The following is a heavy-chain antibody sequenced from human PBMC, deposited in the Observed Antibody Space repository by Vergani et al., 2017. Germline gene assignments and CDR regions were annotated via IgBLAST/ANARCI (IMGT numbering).Heavy chain of an antibody. CDR3: ARGARRLGMSLAHFDY. D-gene: IGHD7-27*01. J-gene: IGHJ4*02. CDR1: GGTFSSYA. V-gene: IGHV1-69*01. Sequence: QVQLVQSGAEVKKPGSSVKVSCKASGGTFSSYAISWVRQAPGQGLEWMGGIIPIFGTANYAQKFQGRVTITADESTSTAYMGLSSLRSEDTAVYYCARGARRLGMSLAHFDYWGQGTLVTVSS. CDR2: IIPIFGTA.